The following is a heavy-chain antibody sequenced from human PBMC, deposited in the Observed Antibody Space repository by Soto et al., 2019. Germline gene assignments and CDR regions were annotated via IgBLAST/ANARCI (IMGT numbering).Heavy chain of an antibody. CDR2: ISSSSSTI. J-gene: IGHJ4*02. V-gene: IGHV3-48*01. D-gene: IGHD4-17*01. CDR1: GFTFSSYS. CDR3: ARGGGPFMNSVTNPFDY. Sequence: PGGSLRLSCAASGFTFSSYSMNWVRQAPGKGLEWVSYISSSSSTIYYADSVKGRFTISRDNSKNTLYLQMDSLRTEDTAVYYWARGGGPFMNSVTNPFDYWGQGTLVTVSS.